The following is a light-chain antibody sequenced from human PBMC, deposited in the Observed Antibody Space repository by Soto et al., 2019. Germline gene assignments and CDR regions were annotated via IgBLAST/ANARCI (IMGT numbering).Light chain of an antibody. J-gene: IGLJ1*01. CDR1: SSNIGSNY. CDR2: RNN. Sequence: QSVLTQPPSASGTPGQRVTISCSGSSSNIGSNYVYWYQQLPGTAPKLLIYRNNQRPSGVPDRFSGSKSGTSASLAISGLRSEDEADYYCAAWDDSLSGYGFGTGTQLTVL. V-gene: IGLV1-47*01. CDR3: AAWDDSLSGYG.